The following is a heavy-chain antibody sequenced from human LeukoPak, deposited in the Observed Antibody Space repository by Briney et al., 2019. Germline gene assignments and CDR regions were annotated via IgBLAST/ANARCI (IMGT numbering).Heavy chain of an antibody. CDR3: ASYIVVVPAANYAFDI. D-gene: IGHD2-2*01. CDR2: IYYSGST. V-gene: IGHV4-39*01. J-gene: IGHJ3*02. Sequence: SETLSLTCTVSGGSISGSSYYWGWIRQPPGKGLEWIGSIYYSGSTYYNPSLKSRVTISVDTSKNQFSLKLSSVTAADTAVYYCASYIVVVPAANYAFDIWGQGTMVTVSS. CDR1: GGSISGSSYY.